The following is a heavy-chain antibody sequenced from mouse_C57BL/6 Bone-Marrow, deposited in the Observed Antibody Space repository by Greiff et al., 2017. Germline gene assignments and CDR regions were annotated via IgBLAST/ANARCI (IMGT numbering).Heavy chain of an antibody. CDR3: ARIRGVWFAY. V-gene: IGHV8-8*01. J-gene: IGHJ3*01. CDR2: IWWDDDK. Sequence: ESGPGLLQPSQTLSLSCSFSGFSLSTFGMGVGWIRQPSGKGLEWPAHIWWDDDKYYNPALKSRITISKDTSKNHVFLKIANVDTADTATYYCARIRGVWFAYWGQGTLVTVSA. CDR1: GFSLSTFGMG.